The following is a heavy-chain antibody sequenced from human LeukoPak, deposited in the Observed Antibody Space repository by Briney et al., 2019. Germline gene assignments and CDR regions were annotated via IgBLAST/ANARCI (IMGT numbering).Heavy chain of an antibody. Sequence: GGSLRVSCAASGFTFSDYDMNWVRQAPGNGLEWISYISTTGTTIYHADSVKGRFTVSRDNAKNSLYLQMNSLRAEDTAIYYCARGPPLFDPWGQGTLVTVSS. J-gene: IGHJ5*02. CDR1: GFTFSDYD. CDR2: ISTTGTTI. CDR3: ARGPPLFDP. V-gene: IGHV3-48*01.